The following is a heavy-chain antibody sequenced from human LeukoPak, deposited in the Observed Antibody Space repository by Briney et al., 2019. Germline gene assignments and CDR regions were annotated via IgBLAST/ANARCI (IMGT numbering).Heavy chain of an antibody. CDR3: AREITPPYYYDSSGDSFDY. V-gene: IGHV1-18*01. J-gene: IGHJ4*02. Sequence: ASVKVSCKASGYTFTSYAISWVRQAPGQGLEWMGWISADNGNTDYAQRFQGRVTMTTDTSTSTVYMELSSLRSEDTAVYYCAREITPPYYYDSSGDSFDYWGQGTLVTVSS. CDR2: ISADNGNT. CDR1: GYTFTSYA. D-gene: IGHD3-22*01.